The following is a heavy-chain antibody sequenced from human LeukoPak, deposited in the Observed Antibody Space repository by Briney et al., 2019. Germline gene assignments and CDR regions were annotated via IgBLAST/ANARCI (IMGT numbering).Heavy chain of an antibody. CDR1: AGSISTYY. V-gene: IGHV4-59*08. J-gene: IGHJ5*01. CDR3: ARQGFTGAWSYWLDS. Sequence: NPSETLSLTCTVSAGSISTYYWSWIRQSPGKGLEWIGYVDYTGSTIYNPSVKSRVTISVDRSRNQFFLRLKSVTAADTAVYYCARQGFTGAWSYWLDSWGQGILVTVS. CDR2: VDYTGST. D-gene: IGHD1-14*01.